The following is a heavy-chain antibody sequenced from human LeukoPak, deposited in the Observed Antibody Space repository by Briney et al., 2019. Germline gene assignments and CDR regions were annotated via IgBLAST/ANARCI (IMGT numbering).Heavy chain of an antibody. V-gene: IGHV4-39*07. J-gene: IGHJ5*02. Sequence: PSETLSLTCTVPYDSISSSSYYWGWIRQPPGKGLQWIGSIYEGRTTYYNPSLKSRVTISVDTSKNQFSLKVTSVTAADTAVYYCARRRSPTGYCSSTSCYARGNWFDPWGQGTLVTVSS. CDR2: IYEGRTT. CDR3: ARRRSPTGYCSSTSCYARGNWFDP. D-gene: IGHD2-2*03. CDR1: YDSISSSSYY.